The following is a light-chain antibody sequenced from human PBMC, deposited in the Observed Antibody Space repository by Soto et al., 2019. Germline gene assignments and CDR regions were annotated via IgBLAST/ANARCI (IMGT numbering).Light chain of an antibody. J-gene: IGKJ5*01. V-gene: IGKV3-20*01. CDR2: GAS. CDR3: QQYGSSPGIT. CDR1: QSVSSSY. Sequence: EIVLTQSPGTLSLSPGERATLSCRASQSVSSSYLAWYQQKPGQAPRLLIYGASSRATGIPDRFSGSVSGTDFTRTISRLEHEDFAVYYCQQYGSSPGITFGQGTRLEIK.